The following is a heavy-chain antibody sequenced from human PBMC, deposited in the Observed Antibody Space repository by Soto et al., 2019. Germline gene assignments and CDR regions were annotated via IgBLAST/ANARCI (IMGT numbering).Heavy chain of an antibody. D-gene: IGHD4-4*01. CDR1: GGSISSSNW. V-gene: IGHV4-4*02. J-gene: IGHJ4*02. CDR3: TRDHSDYYFDY. Sequence: QVQLQESGPGLVKPSGTLSLTCAVSGGSISSSNWWSWVRQPPGKGLEWIGEIYHSGSTTYNPSLKSRVTIAVDNSKTQLSLKLSSVTAADTAVYYCTRDHSDYYFDYWGQGTMFTVSS. CDR2: IYHSGST.